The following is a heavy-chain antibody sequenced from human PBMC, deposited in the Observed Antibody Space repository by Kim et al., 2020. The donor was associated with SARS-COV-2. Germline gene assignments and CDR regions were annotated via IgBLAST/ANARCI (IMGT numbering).Heavy chain of an antibody. CDR1: NGSIRTDGYY. J-gene: IGHJ6*03. V-gene: IGHV4-31*03. Sequence: SETLSLTCSVSNGSIRTDGYYWSWIRQHPGKGLEWIGYIFYTGSTYYNPSLKSRATISLDTSKNQFSLKLNSVTVADTAVYYCAREHSGSGHSFYYMDVWGRGTAVTVSS. CDR2: IFYTGST. CDR3: AREHSGSGHSFYYMDV. D-gene: IGHD3-10*01.